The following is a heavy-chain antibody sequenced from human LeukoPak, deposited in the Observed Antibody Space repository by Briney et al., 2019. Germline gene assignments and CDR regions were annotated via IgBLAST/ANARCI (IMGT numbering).Heavy chain of an antibody. CDR1: GFTFSSYG. CDR2: ISYDGSNK. CDR3: ARSGFYHDSSGYLGY. J-gene: IGHJ4*02. V-gene: IGHV3-30*03. Sequence: PGRSLRLSCAASGFTFSSYGMHWVRQAPGKGLEWVAVISYDGSNKYYADSVKGRFTISRDNSKNTLYLQMNSLRAEDTAVYYCARSGFYHDSSGYLGYWGQGTLVTVSS. D-gene: IGHD3-22*01.